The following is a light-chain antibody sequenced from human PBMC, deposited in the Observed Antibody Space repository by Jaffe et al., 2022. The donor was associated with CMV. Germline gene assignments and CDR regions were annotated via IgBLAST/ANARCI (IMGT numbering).Light chain of an antibody. CDR3: QHYSSSPPQWT. J-gene: IGKJ1*01. CDR1: QSVSSTY. CDR2: GAS. Sequence: EIVLTQSPGTLSLSPGERATLSCRASQSVSSTYLAWYQQKPGQAPRLLIFGASSRATGIPDRFSGSGSGTDFTLTISRLEPEDFALYYCQHYSSSPPQWTFGQGTKVEIK. V-gene: IGKV3-20*01.